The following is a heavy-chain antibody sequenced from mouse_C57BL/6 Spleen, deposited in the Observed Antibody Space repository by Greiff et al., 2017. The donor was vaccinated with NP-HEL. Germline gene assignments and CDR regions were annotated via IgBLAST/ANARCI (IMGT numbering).Heavy chain of an antibody. D-gene: IGHD1-1*01. CDR1: GYTFTSYW. CDR3: ARWKNYYGSSPYAMDY. CDR2: IDPSDSYT. V-gene: IGHV1-69*01. Sequence: VQLQQSGAELVMPGASVKLSCKASGYTFTSYWMHWVKQRPGQGLEWIGEIDPSDSYTNYNQKFKGKSTLTVDKSSSTAYMQLSSLTSEDSAVYYCARWKNYYGSSPYAMDYWGQGTSVTVSS. J-gene: IGHJ4*01.